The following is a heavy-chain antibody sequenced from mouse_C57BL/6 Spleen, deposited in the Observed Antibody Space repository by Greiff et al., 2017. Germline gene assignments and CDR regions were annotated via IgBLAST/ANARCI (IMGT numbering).Heavy chain of an antibody. CDR1: GYTFTSYW. V-gene: IGHV1-61*01. J-gene: IGHJ4*01. CDR3: ARAYYAMDY. CDR2: IYPSDSET. Sequence: QVQLQQPGAELVRPGSSVKLSCKASGYTFTSYWMDWVKQRPGQGLEWIGNIYPSDSETHYNQKFKDKDTLTVDKSSSTAYKQPSSLSSEDSAVYYCARAYYAMDYWGQGTSVTVSS.